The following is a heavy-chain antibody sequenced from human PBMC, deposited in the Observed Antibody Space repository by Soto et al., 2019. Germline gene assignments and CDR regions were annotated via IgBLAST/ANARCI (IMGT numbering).Heavy chain of an antibody. J-gene: IGHJ6*03. D-gene: IGHD2-15*01. CDR3: ARVVVAAISYYYMDV. CDR2: IYYSGST. V-gene: IGHV4-39*01. Sequence: SETLSLNRTGSWGSISSSSYYWGWIRQPPGKGLEWIGSIYYSGSTYYNPSLKSRVTISVDTSKNQFSLKLSSVTAADTAVYYCARVVVAAISYYYMDVWGKGTTVTVSS. CDR1: WGSISSSSYY.